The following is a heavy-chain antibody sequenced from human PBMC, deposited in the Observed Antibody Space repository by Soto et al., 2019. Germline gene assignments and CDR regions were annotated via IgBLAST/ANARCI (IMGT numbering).Heavy chain of an antibody. J-gene: IGHJ5*02. V-gene: IGHV4-39*01. Sequence: SETLSLTCSVSGGSSRSSTYYFDWIRQPPGKGLEWIGSIYYSGSTNYNPSLKSRVTISVDTSKNQFSLKLTSVTAADTAVYYCARRNDGIGTKRFDPWGQGTLVTVSS. D-gene: IGHD1-1*01. CDR2: IYYSGST. CDR1: GGSSRSSTYY. CDR3: ARRNDGIGTKRFDP.